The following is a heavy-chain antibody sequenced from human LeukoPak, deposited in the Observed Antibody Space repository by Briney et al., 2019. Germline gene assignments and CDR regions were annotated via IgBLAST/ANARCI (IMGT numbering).Heavy chain of an antibody. D-gene: IGHD6-19*01. CDR1: GFTFSNYW. Sequence: PGGSLRLSCAASGFTFSNYWMHWVRQGPGKGLVWVSRITSDGSSTSYADSVKGRFTISRDNAKNTLCLQMNSLRAEDTAVYYCARGSAKGGRGLQWLVQGVNDYWGQGTLVTVSS. CDR3: ARGSAKGGRGLQWLVQGVNDY. J-gene: IGHJ4*02. V-gene: IGHV3-74*01. CDR2: ITSDGSST.